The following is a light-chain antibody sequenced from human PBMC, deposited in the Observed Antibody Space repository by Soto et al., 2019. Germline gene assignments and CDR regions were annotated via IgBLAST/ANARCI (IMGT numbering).Light chain of an antibody. CDR2: GAS. CDR3: QHYNNWPPWT. J-gene: IGKJ1*01. CDR1: QSISSN. V-gene: IGKV3-15*01. Sequence: EIVMTQSPATLSVSPGERATLSCRARQSISSNLAWYQQKPGQAPSLLIYGASTRATGIPSRFSGSGSGTDFTLTRSSLQSEDVAVYYCQHYNNWPPWTFGQGTKVEIK.